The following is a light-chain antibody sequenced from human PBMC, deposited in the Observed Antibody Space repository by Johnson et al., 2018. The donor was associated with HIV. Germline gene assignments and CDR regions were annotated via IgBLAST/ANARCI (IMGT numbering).Light chain of an antibody. Sequence: QSVLTQPPSVSAAPGHKVTISCSGSSSNIGNNFVSWYQQLPGTAPKLLIYDNNKRPSGIPDRFSGSRSGPSATLGITGLQTGAEADYYCGTWDSSLSATVVGTGTKVTVL. CDR3: GTWDSSLSATV. J-gene: IGLJ1*01. CDR2: DNN. V-gene: IGLV1-51*01. CDR1: SSNIGNNF.